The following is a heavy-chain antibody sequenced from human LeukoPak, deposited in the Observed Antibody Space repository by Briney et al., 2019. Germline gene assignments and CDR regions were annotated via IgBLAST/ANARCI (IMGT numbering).Heavy chain of an antibody. Sequence: PGGSLRLSCAASGFTFSSYAMSWVRQAPGKGLEWVSAISGSGGSTYYADSVKGRFTISRDNSKNTLYLQMNSLRAEDTAVYYCAKDSEDQYYYGSGSYYRTWGQGTLVTVSS. V-gene: IGHV3-23*01. D-gene: IGHD3-10*01. CDR1: GFTFSSYA. J-gene: IGHJ5*02. CDR3: AKDSEDQYYYGSGSYYRT. CDR2: ISGSGGST.